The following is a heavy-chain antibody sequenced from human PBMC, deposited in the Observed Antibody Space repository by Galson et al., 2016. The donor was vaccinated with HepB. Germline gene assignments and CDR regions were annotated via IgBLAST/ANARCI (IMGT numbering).Heavy chain of an antibody. CDR1: GFTVSNNY. CDR2: IYSRDGT. CDR3: TSTNPSLPLHDY. Sequence: SLRLSCAASGFTVSNNYMSWVRLVPGKGLECVSLIYSRDGTLYADSVKGRFTISRHNSENTVFLQMNSLRAEDTAVYYCTSTNPSLPLHDYWGQGTLVTVSS. D-gene: IGHD2-2*01. V-gene: IGHV3-53*04. J-gene: IGHJ4*02.